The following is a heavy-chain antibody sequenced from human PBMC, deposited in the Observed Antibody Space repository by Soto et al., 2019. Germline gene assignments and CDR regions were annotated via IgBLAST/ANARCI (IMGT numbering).Heavy chain of an antibody. CDR1: GFTFSSYG. J-gene: IGHJ6*02. V-gene: IGHV3-30*18. CDR2: ISYDGSNK. Sequence: QVQLVESGGGVVQPGRSLRLSCAASGFTFSSYGMHWVRQAPGKGLEWVAVISYDGSNKYYADSVKGRFTISRDNSKNPVYLPMNSLRAEDTGVYYCAKGLLGPGRAYGMDVWGQGTTVTVSS. D-gene: IGHD7-27*01. CDR3: AKGLLGPGRAYGMDV.